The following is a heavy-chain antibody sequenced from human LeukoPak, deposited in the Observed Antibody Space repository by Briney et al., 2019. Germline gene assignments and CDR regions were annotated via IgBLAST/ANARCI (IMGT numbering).Heavy chain of an antibody. V-gene: IGHV3-30-3*01. CDR3: ARDKGAFDI. CDR2: ISYDGSNK. Sequence: GGSLRLSCAASGFTFSSYAMHWVRQAPGKGLEWVAVISYDGSNKYYADSVKGRFTISRDNSKNTLYLQMNSLRAEDTAVYYCARDKGAFDIWGQGTMVTVSS. J-gene: IGHJ3*02. CDR1: GFTFSSYA.